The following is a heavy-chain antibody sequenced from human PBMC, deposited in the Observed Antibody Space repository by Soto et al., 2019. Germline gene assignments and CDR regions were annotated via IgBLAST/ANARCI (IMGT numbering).Heavy chain of an antibody. Sequence: SGPTLVNPTQTLTLTCTFSGFSLSTSGVGVGWIRQPPGKALEWLALIYWDDDKYYSTSLKTRLTISKDTSKNQVVLTMTNMDPVDTATYYCARTQLDHKDRIWYFALWGRGTLVTVSS. CDR1: GFSLSTSGVG. V-gene: IGHV2-70*01. CDR2: IYWDDDK. D-gene: IGHD1-1*01. CDR3: ARTQLDHKDRIWYFAL. J-gene: IGHJ2*01.